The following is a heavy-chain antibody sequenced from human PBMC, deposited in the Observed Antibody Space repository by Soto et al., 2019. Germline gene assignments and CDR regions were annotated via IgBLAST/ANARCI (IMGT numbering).Heavy chain of an antibody. Sequence: PGGSLRLSCAASGFTFDDYAMHWVRQAPGKGLEWVSGISWNSGSIGYADSVKGRFTISRDNAKNSLYPQMNSLRAEDTALYYCARDIGYCSSTSCPVYYYYMDVWGKGTTVTVSS. V-gene: IGHV3-9*01. CDR3: ARDIGYCSSTSCPVYYYYMDV. J-gene: IGHJ6*03. CDR1: GFTFDDYA. D-gene: IGHD2-2*01. CDR2: ISWNSGSI.